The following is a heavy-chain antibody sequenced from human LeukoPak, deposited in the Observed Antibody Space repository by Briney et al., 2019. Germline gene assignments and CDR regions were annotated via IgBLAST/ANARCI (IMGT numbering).Heavy chain of an antibody. CDR3: AKDSLIVPIPRGARPPLDD. CDR1: GFTFSSYG. V-gene: IGHV3-30*18. J-gene: IGHJ4*02. D-gene: IGHD2-8*01. Sequence: GGSLRLSCAASGFTFSSYGMHWVRQAPGKGLEWVAVISYDGSNKYCADSVKGRFTISRDNSKNTLYLQMNSLRAEDTAVYYCAKDSLIVPIPRGARPPLDDWGQGTLVTVSS. CDR2: ISYDGSNK.